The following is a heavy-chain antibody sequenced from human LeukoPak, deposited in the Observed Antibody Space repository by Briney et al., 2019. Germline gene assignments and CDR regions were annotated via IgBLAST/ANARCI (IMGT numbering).Heavy chain of an antibody. Sequence: GGSLRLSCAGSGFTFSSYAMTWVRQAPGKGLEWVSGISGSGDSTYYADSVKGRFTISRDNSKNTLYLQMNSLSAEDTAVYYCARDALEYDYIWGTYQGDWFDPWGQGTLVTVSS. CDR1: GFTFSSYA. CDR2: ISGSGDST. J-gene: IGHJ5*02. D-gene: IGHD3-16*02. V-gene: IGHV3-23*01. CDR3: ARDALEYDYIWGTYQGDWFDP.